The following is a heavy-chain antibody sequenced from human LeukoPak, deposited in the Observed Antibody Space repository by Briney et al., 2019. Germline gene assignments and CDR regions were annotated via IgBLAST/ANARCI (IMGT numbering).Heavy chain of an antibody. CDR1: GGSFIGYY. V-gene: IGHV4-34*01. CDR2: INHSGST. Sequence: SETLSLTCAVYGGSFIGYYWSWIRQPPGKGLEWVGEINHSGSTNYNPSLKRRVTIPVDTSNNQFSLQQSSVTAADTAVYSCAVNYDFGSGYYAYWGQGTLVTVSS. CDR3: AVNYDFGSGYYAY. D-gene: IGHD3-3*01. J-gene: IGHJ4*02.